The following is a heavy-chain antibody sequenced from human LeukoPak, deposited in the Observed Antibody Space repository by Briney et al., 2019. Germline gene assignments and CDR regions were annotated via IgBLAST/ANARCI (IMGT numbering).Heavy chain of an antibody. V-gene: IGHV3-23*01. D-gene: IGHD3-16*01. CDR1: GFTFSSYA. J-gene: IGHJ4*02. CDR2: ISGSGGST. CDR3: AKAISGFDFDC. Sequence: GGSLRLSCAASGFTFSSYAMSWVRQAPGKGLEWVSGISGSGGSTYSADSVKDRFTISRDNSKNTLYLQMNSLRAEDMAVYYCAKAISGFDFDCWGQGTLVTVSS.